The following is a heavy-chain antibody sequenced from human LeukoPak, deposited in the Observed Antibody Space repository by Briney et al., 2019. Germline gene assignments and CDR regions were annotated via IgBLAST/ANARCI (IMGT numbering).Heavy chain of an antibody. CDR1: GCSFSTYY. CDR3: AKGGKGFPLGLRFDS. V-gene: IGHV4-59*01. D-gene: IGHD2-21*01. Sequence: SETLSLTGTGSGCSFSTYYWSWIRQPPGNGLEGIVYIYYSGSTNYNTSLKSRVTISVDTSKNQFSLKLTSLTAADTAVYYCAKGGKGFPLGLRFDSWGQGTLVSVSS. CDR2: IYYSGST. J-gene: IGHJ4*02.